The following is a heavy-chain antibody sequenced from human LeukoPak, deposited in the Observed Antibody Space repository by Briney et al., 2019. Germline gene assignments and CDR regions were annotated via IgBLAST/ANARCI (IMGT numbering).Heavy chain of an antibody. Sequence: PGGSLRLSCAASGFTFSSYEMIWLRQAPGKGLEWLSYISASGSTTYYADSVRGRFTTSRDNAENSLYLHMNSLRAEDTAIYYCARRWNYGRDYYIDVWGNGATVSVSS. V-gene: IGHV3-48*03. CDR3: ARRWNYGRDYYIDV. D-gene: IGHD1-7*01. CDR1: GFTFSSYE. CDR2: ISASGSTT. J-gene: IGHJ6*03.